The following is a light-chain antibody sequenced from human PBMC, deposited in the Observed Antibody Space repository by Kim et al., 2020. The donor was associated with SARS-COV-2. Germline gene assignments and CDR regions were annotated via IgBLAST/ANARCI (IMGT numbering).Light chain of an antibody. CDR2: GKN. Sequence: ALGQTVRSTCQGDSLRTYYTTWFQQKPGQAPIVVFYGKNNRPSGIPDRFSGSSSGNTASLTITATQAGDEADYYCNSRDNNDNVLFGGGTRLTVL. J-gene: IGLJ2*01. CDR1: SLRTYY. V-gene: IGLV3-19*01. CDR3: NSRDNNDNVL.